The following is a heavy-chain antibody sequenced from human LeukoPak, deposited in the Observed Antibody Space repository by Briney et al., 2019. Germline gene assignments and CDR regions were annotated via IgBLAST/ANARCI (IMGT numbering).Heavy chain of an antibody. V-gene: IGHV1-18*03. CDR3: ARTTTYYYDSSGLGYFDY. CDR2: ISGYNGYT. CDR1: GYTFTNYG. D-gene: IGHD3-22*01. J-gene: IGHJ4*02. Sequence: ASVKVSCKASGYTFTNYGLSWVRQAPGQGLEWMGWISGYNGYTNYAQKFQGRVTMTTDTSTSTAYMELSSLRSEDMAVYYCARTTTYYYDSSGLGYFDYWGQGTLVTVSS.